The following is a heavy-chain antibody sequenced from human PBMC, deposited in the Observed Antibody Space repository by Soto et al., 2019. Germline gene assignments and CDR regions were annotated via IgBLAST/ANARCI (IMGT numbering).Heavy chain of an antibody. CDR3: AREFIAAAGTGGGYDYYYGIDV. Sequence: QVQLVESGGGVVQPGRSLRLSCAASGFTFSSYGMHWVRQAPGKGLEWVAVIWYDGSNKYYADSVKGRFTISRDNSKNTLYLQLKSLSAEDTAVYYCAREFIAAAGTGGGYDYYYGIDVWGPGTTVTVSS. CDR1: GFTFSSYG. CDR2: IWYDGSNK. J-gene: IGHJ6*02. V-gene: IGHV3-33*01. D-gene: IGHD6-13*01.